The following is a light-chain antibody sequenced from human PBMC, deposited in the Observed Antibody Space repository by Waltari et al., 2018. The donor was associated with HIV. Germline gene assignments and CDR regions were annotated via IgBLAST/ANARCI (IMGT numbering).Light chain of an antibody. CDR3: QSADSSGPYRV. V-gene: IGLV3-25*03. J-gene: IGLJ3*02. CDR1: ALAKQY. CDR2: KDS. Sequence: SYELTQPPSVSVSPGQTARITCSGVALAKQYAYWYQQKPGQAPVVVIYKDSERPSGIPERFSGSSSGTTVTLTISGVQAEDEADYYCQSADSSGPYRVFGGGTKLTVL.